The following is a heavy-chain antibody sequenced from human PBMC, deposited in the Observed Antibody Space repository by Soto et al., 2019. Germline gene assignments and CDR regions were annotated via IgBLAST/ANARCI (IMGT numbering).Heavy chain of an antibody. Sequence: GGSLRLSCAASGFTFSSYAMSWVRQAPGKGLEWVSAISGSGGSTYYADPVKGRFTISRDNSKNTLYLQMNSLRAEYTAVYYCAYGKVAATYYFDYWGQGTLVTVSS. J-gene: IGHJ4*02. D-gene: IGHD2-15*01. CDR2: ISGSGGST. V-gene: IGHV3-23*01. CDR3: AYGKVAATYYFDY. CDR1: GFTFSSYA.